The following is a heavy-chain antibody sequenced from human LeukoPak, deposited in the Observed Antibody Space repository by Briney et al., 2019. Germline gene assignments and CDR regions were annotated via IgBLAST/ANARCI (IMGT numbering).Heavy chain of an antibody. D-gene: IGHD2-2*02. CDR2: IKQDGSDK. V-gene: IGHV3-7*04. CDR1: GFTFSSYS. J-gene: IGHJ4*02. CDR3: ARERVCRSNSCYSTFDS. Sequence: GGSLRLSCAASGFTFSSYSMNCVRKAPGKGLEWVANIKQDGSDKHYVDSVKGRFTISRDNAKNSVFLQMDSLRDEDTAVYYCARERVCRSNSCYSTFDSWGQGTLVTVSS.